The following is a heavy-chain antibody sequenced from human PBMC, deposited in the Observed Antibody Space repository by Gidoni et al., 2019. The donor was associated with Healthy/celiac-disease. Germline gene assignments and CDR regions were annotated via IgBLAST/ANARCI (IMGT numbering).Heavy chain of an antibody. CDR2: IYYSGST. J-gene: IGHJ4*02. V-gene: IGHV4-39*01. Sequence: QLQLQESAPGLVKPSETLSLTCPVPGGSISTSRYYWGWLRQPPGKGLEWIGSIYYSGSTYYNPSLKSRVTRSVDTAKNQFSLKLSSVTAADTAVYYCARPPGEYSSSWFQWVYWGQGTLVTVSS. D-gene: IGHD6-13*01. CDR1: GGSISTSRYY. CDR3: ARPPGEYSSSWFQWVY.